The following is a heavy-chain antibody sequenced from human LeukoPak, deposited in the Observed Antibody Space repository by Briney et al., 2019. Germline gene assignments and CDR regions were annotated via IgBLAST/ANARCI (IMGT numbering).Heavy chain of an antibody. CDR1: GFTVSSTH. J-gene: IGHJ3*02. Sequence: PGGSLRHSCEASGFTVSSTHMVWVRQAPGKGLEWVSVTYTGGNSYYAGSVQGRFIISRDISKNTLYLQMNNLRAEDSALYYCARGGRGSAAVVAPRSFDIWGQGTMVTVSS. D-gene: IGHD3-22*01. CDR2: TYTGGNS. CDR3: ARGGRGSAAVVAPRSFDI. V-gene: IGHV3-53*01.